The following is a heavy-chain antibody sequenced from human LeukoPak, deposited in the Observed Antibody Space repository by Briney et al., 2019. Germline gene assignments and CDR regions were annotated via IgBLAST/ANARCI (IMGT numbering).Heavy chain of an antibody. CDR1: GGSFSGYY. Sequence: NPSETRSLTWAVYGGSFSGYYWGWIRQPPGKGRDWIGEINHSGSTNYNPSLKSRVTISVDTSKNQFSLKLSSVTAADTAVYYCARAPVVRVRGVTKFDYWGQGTLVTVSS. D-gene: IGHD3-10*01. CDR2: INHSGST. J-gene: IGHJ4*02. CDR3: ARAPVVRVRGVTKFDY. V-gene: IGHV4-34*01.